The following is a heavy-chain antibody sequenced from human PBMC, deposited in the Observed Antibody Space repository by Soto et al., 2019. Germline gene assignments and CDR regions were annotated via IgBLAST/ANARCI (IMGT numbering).Heavy chain of an antibody. CDR3: ARYALGLSPWWYNWFDR. D-gene: IGHD2-8*02. Sequence: VQLLESGGGLVQPGGSLRLSCAASGFTFSSYAMNWVRQTPGEGLEWVSGISDSGGRPYYAESVKGRFTISRDNSKNTLYLQMDSLRAEDTGVYYCARYALGLSPWWYNWFDRWGQGTLVSVSS. J-gene: IGHJ5*02. CDR2: ISDSGGRP. V-gene: IGHV3-23*01. CDR1: GFTFSSYA.